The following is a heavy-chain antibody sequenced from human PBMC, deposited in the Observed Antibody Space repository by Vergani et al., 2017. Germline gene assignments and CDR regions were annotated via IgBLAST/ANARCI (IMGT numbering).Heavy chain of an antibody. D-gene: IGHD5-18*01. Sequence: QLQLQESGPGLVKPSETLSLTCTVSGGSISSSSYYWGWIRQPPGKGLEWIGSIYYSGSTYYNPSLKSRVTISVDTSKNQFSLKLSSVTAADTAVYYCAREGVEDTAMVTPTSHYYYYMDVWGKGTTVTVSS. V-gene: IGHV4-39*02. J-gene: IGHJ6*03. CDR2: IYYSGST. CDR1: GGSISSSSYY. CDR3: AREGVEDTAMVTPTSHYYYYMDV.